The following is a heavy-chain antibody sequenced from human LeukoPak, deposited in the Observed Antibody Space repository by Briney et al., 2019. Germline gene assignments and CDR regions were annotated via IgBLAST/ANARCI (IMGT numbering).Heavy chain of an antibody. D-gene: IGHD3-16*01. Sequence: SETLSLTCTVSGGSISSYYWSWIRQPPGKGLEWIGYIYYSGSTNYNPSLKSRFTISVDTSKNQFSLKLSSVSAADTAVYYCARSYYDYVWGSYSEFDYWGQGTLVTVSS. J-gene: IGHJ4*02. V-gene: IGHV4-59*08. CDR3: ARSYYDYVWGSYSEFDY. CDR1: GGSISSYY. CDR2: IYYSGST.